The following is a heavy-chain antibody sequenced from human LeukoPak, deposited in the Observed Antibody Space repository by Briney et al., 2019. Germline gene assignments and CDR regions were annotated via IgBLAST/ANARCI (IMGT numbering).Heavy chain of an antibody. Sequence: ASVKVSCKASGYTFTGYYMHWVRQAPGQGLEWMGWMNPNSGNTGYAQKFQGRVTMTRNTSISTAYMELSSLRSEDTAVYYCARLDMTTYYYYGMDVWGQGTTVTVSS. D-gene: IGHD4-17*01. J-gene: IGHJ6*02. V-gene: IGHV1-8*02. CDR1: GYTFTGYY. CDR3: ARLDMTTYYYYGMDV. CDR2: MNPNSGNT.